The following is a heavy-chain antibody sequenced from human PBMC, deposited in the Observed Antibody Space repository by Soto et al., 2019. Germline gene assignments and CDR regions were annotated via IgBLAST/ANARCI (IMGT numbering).Heavy chain of an antibody. CDR3: VRIRYQLPSSVLWLDP. CDR2: INHVGGT. Sequence: SETLSLTCAVYGGFLSESYWTWIRQPPGKGLEWIGEINHVGGTNYNPSLKSRVTMSVDTSQNQFSLRLISVTAADAAMYFCVRIRYQLPSSVLWLDPWGQGTPVTSPQ. J-gene: IGHJ5*02. CDR1: GGFLSESY. D-gene: IGHD3-16*01. V-gene: IGHV4-34*01.